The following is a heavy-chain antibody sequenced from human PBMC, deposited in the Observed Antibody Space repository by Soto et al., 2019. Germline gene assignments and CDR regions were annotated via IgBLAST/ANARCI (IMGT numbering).Heavy chain of an antibody. Sequence: QVQLVQSGAEVKKPGASVTGSCKASGYTFTTYGISWVRHAPGQGRAWMGWISAYNGNTNYAQKLQGRVTMTTDTSTSTAYMELRSLRSDDTAVYYCARSGLGTMVRGVGGYWGQGTLVTVSS. CDR2: ISAYNGNT. CDR3: ARSGLGTMVRGVGGY. J-gene: IGHJ4*02. CDR1: GYTFTTYG. V-gene: IGHV1-18*01. D-gene: IGHD3-10*01.